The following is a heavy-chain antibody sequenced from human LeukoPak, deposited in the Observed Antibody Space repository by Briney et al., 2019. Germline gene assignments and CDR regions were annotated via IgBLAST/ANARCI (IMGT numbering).Heavy chain of an antibody. J-gene: IGHJ3*02. CDR1: GCTFDDYA. V-gene: IGHV3-9*01. Sequence: PGGSLRLSCAASGCTFDDYAMHWVRQAPGKGLEWVSGISWNSGSIGYADSVKGRFTISRDNAKNSLYLQMNSLRAEDTALYYCAKDTGPLDCSGGSCYGDAFDIWGQGAMVTVSS. CDR2: ISWNSGSI. CDR3: AKDTGPLDCSGGSCYGDAFDI. D-gene: IGHD2-15*01.